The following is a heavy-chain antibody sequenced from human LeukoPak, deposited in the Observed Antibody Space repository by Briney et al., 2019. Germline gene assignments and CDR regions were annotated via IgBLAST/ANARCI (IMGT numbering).Heavy chain of an antibody. CDR2: IYYSGST. CDR3: ARITEPHYYDSSAYYSPGAFDI. D-gene: IGHD3-22*01. Sequence: SQTLSLTCTVSGGSISSGDYYWSWIRQPPGKGLEWIGYIYYSGSTYYNPSLKSRVTISVDTSKNQFSLKLSSVTAADTAVYYCARITEPHYYDSSAYYSPGAFDIWGQGTMVTVSS. J-gene: IGHJ3*02. V-gene: IGHV4-30-4*01. CDR1: GGSISSGDYY.